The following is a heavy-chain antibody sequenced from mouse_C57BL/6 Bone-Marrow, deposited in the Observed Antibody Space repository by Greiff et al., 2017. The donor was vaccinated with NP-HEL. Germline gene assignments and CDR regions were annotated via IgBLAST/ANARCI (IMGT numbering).Heavy chain of an antibody. V-gene: IGHV1-7*01. D-gene: IGHD1-1*01. CDR3: ARLSYKYGSRYFDG. CDR1: GYTFTSYC. CDR2: INPSSGYT. J-gene: IGHJ1*03. Sequence: QVQLQESGAELAKPGASVKLSCKASGYTFTSYCMHWVKQRPGQGLEWIGYINPSSGYTNYNQKFKDKATLTADKSSSTAYMQLSSLTSEDSADYYCARLSYKYGSRYFDGWGTGTTVTVSS.